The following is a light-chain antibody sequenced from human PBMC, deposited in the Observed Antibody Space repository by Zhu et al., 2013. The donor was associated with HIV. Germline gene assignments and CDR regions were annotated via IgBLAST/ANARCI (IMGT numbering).Light chain of an antibody. CDR2: DGS. Sequence: EIVLTQSPATLSLSPGERATLSCRASQSVANYLAWYQHKPGQSPRLLIFDGSTRATDVPVRFSGSGSETDFTLTISSLEPEDFAVYYCQQRSDLPLTFGGGTKV. J-gene: IGKJ4*01. V-gene: IGKV3-11*01. CDR3: QQRSDLPLT. CDR1: QSVANY.